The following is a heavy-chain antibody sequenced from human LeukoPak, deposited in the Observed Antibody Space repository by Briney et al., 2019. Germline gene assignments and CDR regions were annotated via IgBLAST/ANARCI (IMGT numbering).Heavy chain of an antibody. CDR3: ARDTVRIAASPFDY. Sequence: GGSLRLSCAASGFTFSSYWMSWVRQAPGKGLEWVSYISSSSSTIYYADSVKGRFTISRDNAKNSLYLQMNSLRDEDTAVYYCARDTVRIAASPFDYWGQGTLVTVSS. V-gene: IGHV3-48*02. J-gene: IGHJ4*02. CDR1: GFTFSSYW. CDR2: ISSSSSTI. D-gene: IGHD6-6*01.